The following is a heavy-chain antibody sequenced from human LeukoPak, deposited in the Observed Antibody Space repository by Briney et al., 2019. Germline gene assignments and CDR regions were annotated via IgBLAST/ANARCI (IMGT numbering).Heavy chain of an antibody. CDR2: IYHSGST. Sequence: PSETLSLTCAVSGGSISSGGYSWSWIRQPPGKGLEWIGYIYHSGSTYYNPSLKSRVTISVDRSKNQFSLKLSSVTAADTAVYYCATSFWTDAFDIWGQGTMVTVSS. CDR3: ATSFWTDAFDI. V-gene: IGHV4-30-2*01. J-gene: IGHJ3*02. CDR1: GGSISSGGYS. D-gene: IGHD3-3*01.